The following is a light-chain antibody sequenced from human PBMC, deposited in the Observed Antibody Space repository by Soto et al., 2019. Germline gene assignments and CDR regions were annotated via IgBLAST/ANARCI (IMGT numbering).Light chain of an antibody. CDR3: QQYDSVFT. CDR1: QDITNY. V-gene: IGKV1-33*01. CDR2: GAS. Sequence: DIQMTQSPSSLSASVGDRVTITCQASQDITNYLNWYQQKPGKAPNLLIYGASNLETGVPSRFSGCGSGTDFTFTISSLQAEDIGTYFCQQYDSVFTFGQGTRLEIK. J-gene: IGKJ5*01.